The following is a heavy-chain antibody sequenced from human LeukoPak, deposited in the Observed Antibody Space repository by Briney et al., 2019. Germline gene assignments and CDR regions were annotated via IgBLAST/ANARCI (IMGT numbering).Heavy chain of an antibody. D-gene: IGHD3-9*01. V-gene: IGHV3-7*01. CDR1: GGSISSSRYY. CDR3: GQGGYFDWLPFDY. CDR2: IKQDGSEK. Sequence: ETLSLTCTVSGGSISSSRYYWGWIRQAPGKGLEWVANIKQDGSEKYYVDSVKGRFTISRDNAKNSLYLQMNSLRAEDTAVYYCGQGGYFDWLPFDYWGQGTLVTVSS. J-gene: IGHJ4*02.